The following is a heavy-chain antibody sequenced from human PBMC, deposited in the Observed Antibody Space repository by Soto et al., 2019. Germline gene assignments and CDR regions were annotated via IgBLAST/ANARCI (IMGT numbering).Heavy chain of an antibody. CDR3: ARGSSRWDS. V-gene: IGHV4-4*07. Sequence: SPTLSLTCTVSGGSLSSLEWSWNRQPAGEGLEWSGGIYSGARNNYNPSLKSRVTMSVDTSKNQVSLRLISVPAADTAMYYCARGSSRWDSWGQGTLVTVS. D-gene: IGHD6-13*01. CDR1: GGSLSSLE. CDR2: IYSGARN. J-gene: IGHJ4*02.